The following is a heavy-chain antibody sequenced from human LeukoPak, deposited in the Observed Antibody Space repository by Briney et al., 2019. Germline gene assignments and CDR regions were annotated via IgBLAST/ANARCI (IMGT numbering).Heavy chain of an antibody. CDR2: IYTSGST. J-gene: IGHJ4*02. V-gene: IGHV4-4*07. CDR1: GGSISSYY. Sequence: PSETLSLTCTVSGGSISSYYWSWIRQPPGKGLEWIGRIYTSGSTNYNPSLKSRVTMSVDTSKNQFSLKLSSVTAADTAVYYCARERGILTGYSFDYWGQGTLVTVSS. CDR3: ARERGILTGYSFDY. D-gene: IGHD3-9*01.